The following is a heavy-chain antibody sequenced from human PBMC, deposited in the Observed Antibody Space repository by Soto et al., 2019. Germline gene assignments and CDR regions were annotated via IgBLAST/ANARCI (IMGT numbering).Heavy chain of an antibody. CDR1: GYTFTSYG. Sequence: GASVKVSCKASGYTFTSYGISWVRQAPGQGLEWMGWISAYNGNTNYAQKLQGRVTMTTDTSTSTAYMELRSLRSDDTAVYYCAGTAAIGRDYYGMDVWGQGTTVTVSS. V-gene: IGHV1-18*01. D-gene: IGHD2-2*02. CDR2: ISAYNGNT. CDR3: AGTAAIGRDYYGMDV. J-gene: IGHJ6*02.